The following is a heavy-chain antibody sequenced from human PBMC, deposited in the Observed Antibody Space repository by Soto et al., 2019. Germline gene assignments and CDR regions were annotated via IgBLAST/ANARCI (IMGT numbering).Heavy chain of an antibody. CDR2: ISYDGSNK. J-gene: IGHJ6*02. V-gene: IGHV3-30*18. D-gene: IGHD3-3*01. Sequence: GGSLRLSCAASGFTFSSYGMHWVRQAPGKGLEWVAVISYDGSNKYYADSVKGRFTISRDNSKNTLYLQMNSLRAEDTAVYYCAKSPETYYDFWSGYYPRYYYGMDVWGQGTTVTVSS. CDR3: AKSPETYYDFWSGYYPRYYYGMDV. CDR1: GFTFSSYG.